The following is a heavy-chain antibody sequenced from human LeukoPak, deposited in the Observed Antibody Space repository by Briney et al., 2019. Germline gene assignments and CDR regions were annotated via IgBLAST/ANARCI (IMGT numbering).Heavy chain of an antibody. J-gene: IGHJ5*02. Sequence: SETLSLTCAVSGYSISSGYYWGWIRQPPGKGLEWIGSIYHSGSTYYNPFLKSRVTISVDTSKNQFSLRLTSVTAADTALYYCARGRDRSKAGDLWGQGSLVIVSS. CDR2: IYHSGST. V-gene: IGHV4-38-2*01. D-gene: IGHD5-24*01. CDR1: GYSISSGYY. CDR3: ARGRDRSKAGDL.